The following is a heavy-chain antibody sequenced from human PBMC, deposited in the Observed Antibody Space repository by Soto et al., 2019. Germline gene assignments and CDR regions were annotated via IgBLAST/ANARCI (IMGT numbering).Heavy chain of an antibody. V-gene: IGHV4-34*01. Sequence: SETLSLTCAVYGGSFRGYYWSWIRQPPGKGLEWIGEINQSGSNNCNPALKSRVTISVDSSKNQFSLSLNSVTAADTAVYYCVRGGYWTFDYWGQGTLVTVSS. D-gene: IGHD1-1*01. CDR3: VRGGYWTFDY. CDR1: GGSFRGYY. CDR2: INQSGSN. J-gene: IGHJ4*02.